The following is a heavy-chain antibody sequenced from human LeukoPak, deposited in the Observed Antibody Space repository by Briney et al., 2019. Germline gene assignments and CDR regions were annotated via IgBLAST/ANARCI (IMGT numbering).Heavy chain of an antibody. J-gene: IGHJ6*03. CDR3: ARDRGFGVVIAYYYYYYMDV. CDR2: ISAYNGNT. CDR1: GYTFTSYG. V-gene: IGHV1-18*01. D-gene: IGHD3-3*01. Sequence: ASVKVSCKASGYTFTSYGISWVRQAPGQGLEWMGRISAYNGNTNYAQKLQGRVTMTTDTSTSTAYMELRSLRSDDTAVYYCARDRGFGVVIAYYYYYYMDVWGKGTTVTVSS.